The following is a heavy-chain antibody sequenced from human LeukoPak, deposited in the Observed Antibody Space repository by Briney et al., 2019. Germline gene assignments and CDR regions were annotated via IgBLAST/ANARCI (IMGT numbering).Heavy chain of an antibody. CDR3: ARDPDDYGDYSYFDY. J-gene: IGHJ4*02. V-gene: IGHV3-33*01. D-gene: IGHD4-17*01. Sequence: GGSLRLSCAASGFTFSSYGMHWVRQAPGKGLEWVAVIWYDGSNKYYADSVKGRFTISRDNSKNTLFLQMNSLRAEDTAVYYCARDPDDYGDYSYFDYWGQGTLVTVS. CDR2: IWYDGSNK. CDR1: GFTFSSYG.